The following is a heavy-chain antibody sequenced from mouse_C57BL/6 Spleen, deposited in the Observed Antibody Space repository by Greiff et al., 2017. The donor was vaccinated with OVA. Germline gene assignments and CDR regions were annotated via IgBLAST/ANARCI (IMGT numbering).Heavy chain of an antibody. CDR1: GYAFSSSW. CDR2: IYPGDGDT. CDR3: ARDTHDYSDAMAY. Sequence: QVQLQQSGPELVKPGASVKISCKASGYAFSSSWMNWVKQRPGKGLEWIGRIYPGDGDTNYNGKFKGKATLTADKSSSTAYMQLSSLTSEDSAVFARARDTHDYSDAMAYWGQGTSVTVSA. D-gene: IGHD2-4*01. V-gene: IGHV1-82*01. J-gene: IGHJ4*01.